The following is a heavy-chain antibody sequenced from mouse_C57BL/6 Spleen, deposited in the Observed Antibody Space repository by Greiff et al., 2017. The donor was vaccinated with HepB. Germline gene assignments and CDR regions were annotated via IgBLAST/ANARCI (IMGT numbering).Heavy chain of an antibody. CDR3: ARNGGYYSPYAMDY. D-gene: IGHD2-3*01. CDR1: GFSLTSYG. CDR2: IWSGGST. Sequence: QVQLKESGPGLVQPSQSLSITSTVSGFSLTSYGVHWVRQSPGKGLEWLGVIWSGGSTDYNAAFISRLSISKDNSKSQVFFKMNSLQADDTAIYYCARNGGYYSPYAMDYWGQGTSVTVSS. V-gene: IGHV2-2*01. J-gene: IGHJ4*01.